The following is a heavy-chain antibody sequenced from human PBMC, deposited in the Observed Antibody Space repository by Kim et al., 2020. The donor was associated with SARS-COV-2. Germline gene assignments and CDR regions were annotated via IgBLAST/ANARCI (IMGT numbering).Heavy chain of an antibody. J-gene: IGHJ6*01. CDR1: GGSFSDYY. CDR2: IDHSGST. D-gene: IGHD3-3*01. V-gene: IGHV4-34*01. Sequence: SETLSLTCAAYGGSFSDYYWTWIRQPPGKGLEWIGEIDHSGSTNYNPSLKSRVTISVDTSKNQFSLKLTSMTAADTAVYYCARGRIRGNYEFWGGYY. CDR3: ARGRIRGNYEFWGGYY.